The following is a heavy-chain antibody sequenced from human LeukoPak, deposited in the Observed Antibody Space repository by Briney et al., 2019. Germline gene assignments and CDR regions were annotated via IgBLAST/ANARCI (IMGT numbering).Heavy chain of an antibody. CDR1: GFTFGSYA. V-gene: IGHV3-23*01. J-gene: IGHJ4*02. CDR2: ISGSAIST. CDR3: AKDFYPLGNYVIYFDY. Sequence: GGSLRLSCAASGFTFGSYAMSWVRQAPGKGLEWVSTISGSAISTYYADSVKGRFTISRDNSKNTLYLQMNSLRPEDAAVYYCAKDFYPLGNYVIYFDYWGQGTLVTVSS. D-gene: IGHD1-7*01.